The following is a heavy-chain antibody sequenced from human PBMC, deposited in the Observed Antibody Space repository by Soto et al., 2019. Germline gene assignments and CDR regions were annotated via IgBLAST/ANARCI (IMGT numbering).Heavy chain of an antibody. D-gene: IGHD3-10*01. CDR1: GYTFTSYT. V-gene: IGHV1-3*01. J-gene: IGHJ4*02. Sequence: ASVKVSCKASGYTFTSYTMHWVRQAPGQRLEWMGWINAGNGNTKYSQKFQGRVTMTTDTSTSTAYMELRSLRSDDTAVYYCARASPLWFGEQADYWGQGTLVTVSS. CDR3: ARASPLWFGEQADY. CDR2: INAGNGNT.